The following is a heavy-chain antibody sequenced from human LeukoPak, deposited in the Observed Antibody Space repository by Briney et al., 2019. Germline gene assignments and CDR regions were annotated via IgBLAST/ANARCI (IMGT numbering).Heavy chain of an antibody. CDR1: GFTFGSYG. CDR3: ARGLFDSSGYYPDY. CDR2: IWYDGSNK. V-gene: IGHV3-33*01. J-gene: IGHJ4*02. Sequence: SGGSLRLSCAASGFTFGSYGMHWVRQAPGKGLEWVAVIWYDGSNKYYADSVKGRFTISGDNSKNTLYLQMNSLRAEDTAVYYCARGLFDSSGYYPDYWGQGTLVTVSS. D-gene: IGHD3-22*01.